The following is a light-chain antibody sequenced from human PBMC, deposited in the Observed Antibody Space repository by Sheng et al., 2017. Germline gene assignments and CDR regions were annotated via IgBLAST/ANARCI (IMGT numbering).Light chain of an antibody. Sequence: SYILTQPPSVSVAPGETAKISCADDNIGSKRVHWYQRKPGQAPVLVVYDDNDRPPGTPERIFGSNYGNTATLTISRVEAGDEAEYYCQVWDSGIDGGVFGGGTKLTVL. CDR3: QVWDSGIDGGV. CDR2: DDN. CDR1: NIGSKR. J-gene: IGLJ3*02. V-gene: IGLV3-21*02.